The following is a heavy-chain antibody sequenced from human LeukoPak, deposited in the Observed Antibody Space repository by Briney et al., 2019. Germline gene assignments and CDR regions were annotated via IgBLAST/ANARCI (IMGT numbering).Heavy chain of an antibody. CDR3: AIWAPSPTKAFDI. D-gene: IGHD5-12*01. Sequence: GSLRLSCAASGFTFSSYAMSWFRQAPGRGLEWVSAISGSGGSTYYADSVKGRFTISRDNSKNTLYLQMNSLRAEDTAVYYCAIWAPSPTKAFDIWGQGTMVTVSS. CDR2: ISGSGGST. J-gene: IGHJ3*02. V-gene: IGHV3-23*01. CDR1: GFTFSSYA.